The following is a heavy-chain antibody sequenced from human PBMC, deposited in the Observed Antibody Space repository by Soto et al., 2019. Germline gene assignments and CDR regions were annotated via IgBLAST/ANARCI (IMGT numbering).Heavy chain of an antibody. V-gene: IGHV1-69*01. CDR2: IIPIFGTA. CDR3: ARETTGLVAATLFYYYGMDV. Sequence: QVQLVQSGAEVKKPGSSVKVSCKASGGTFSSYAISWVRQAPGQGLEWMGGIIPIFGTANYAQKFQGRVTIAADESTSTAYMELSSLRAEDTAVYYCARETTGLVAATLFYYYGMDVWGQGTKGTVSS. CDR1: GGTFSSYA. D-gene: IGHD2-15*01. J-gene: IGHJ6*02.